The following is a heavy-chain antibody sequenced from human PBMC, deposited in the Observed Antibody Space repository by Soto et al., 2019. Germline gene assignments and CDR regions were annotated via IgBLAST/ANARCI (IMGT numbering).Heavy chain of an antibody. CDR3: ARYRQTEEEGS. CDR1: GFTFSNDA. D-gene: IGHD7-27*01. Sequence: GGSLRLSCTASGFTFSNDAMSWVRQAPGKGLEWVSVVGSSGGGTYYADSVKGRFTISRDNSKNTLYLQMNSLRAEDTALYYCARYRQTEEEGSWGQGTLVTVSS. V-gene: IGHV3-23*01. CDR2: VGSSGGGT. J-gene: IGHJ5*02.